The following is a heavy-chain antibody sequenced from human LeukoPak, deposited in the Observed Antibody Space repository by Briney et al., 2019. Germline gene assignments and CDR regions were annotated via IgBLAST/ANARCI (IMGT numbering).Heavy chain of an antibody. Sequence: GRSLRLSCAASGFAFDDSAMHWVRLSPGKGLEWVSRINSGGTVTNYADSVKGRLTISRDNAKNTLYLQMNSLRAEDTAVYYCARGGYHAYYLDYWGQGSLVTVSS. D-gene: IGHD5-18*01. CDR1: GFAFDDSA. CDR2: INSGGTVT. J-gene: IGHJ4*02. V-gene: IGHV3-74*01. CDR3: ARGGYHAYYLDY.